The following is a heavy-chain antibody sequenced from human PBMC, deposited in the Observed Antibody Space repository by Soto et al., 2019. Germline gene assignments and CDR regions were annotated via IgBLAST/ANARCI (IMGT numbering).Heavy chain of an antibody. V-gene: IGHV3-13*01. Sequence: EVQLVESGGGLVQPGGSLRLSCAASGFTFSSYDMHWVRQATGKGLEWVSAIGTAGDTYYPGSVKGRFTISRENAKNSLYLQMNSLRAEDTAVYYCARAGHYDILTGYYTWGQGTLVTVSS. CDR1: GFTFSSYD. J-gene: IGHJ1*01. CDR2: IGTAGDT. D-gene: IGHD3-9*01. CDR3: ARAGHYDILTGYYT.